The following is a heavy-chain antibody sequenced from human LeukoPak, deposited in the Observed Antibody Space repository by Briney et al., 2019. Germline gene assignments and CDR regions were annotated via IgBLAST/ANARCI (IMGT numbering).Heavy chain of an antibody. CDR3: ATDQESYPSCYYVI. Sequence: GGSLRLSCAASGFSFNNFLMTWVRQAPGKGLEWVSSIDGSGATVYADSVKGRFIISRHNSQNTLYLQMNTLGAEDTAVYYCATDQESYPSCYYVIGGQGTLVTVSS. D-gene: IGHD3-10*02. V-gene: IGHV3-23*01. CDR2: IDGSGAT. J-gene: IGHJ4*02. CDR1: GFSFNNFL.